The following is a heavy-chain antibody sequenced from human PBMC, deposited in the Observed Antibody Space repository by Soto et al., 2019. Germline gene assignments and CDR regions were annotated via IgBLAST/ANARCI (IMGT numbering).Heavy chain of an antibody. CDR2: IYHVGST. CDR3: AKASYGLGYFDY. V-gene: IGHV4-4*02. CDR1: GDSLSTSFW. Sequence: QVQLQESGPRLVKPSETLSLTCTVSGDSLSTSFWWTWVRQSPGKGLEWIGQIYHVGSTNYNPALKGPVTISVDQSKNQFSLKLTSVNAADTAVYYCAKASYGLGYFDYWGQGALVAVSS. D-gene: IGHD4-17*01. J-gene: IGHJ4*02.